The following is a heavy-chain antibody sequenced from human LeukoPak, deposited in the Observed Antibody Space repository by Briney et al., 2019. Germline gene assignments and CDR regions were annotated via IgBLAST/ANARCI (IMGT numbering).Heavy chain of an antibody. V-gene: IGHV4-39*01. J-gene: IGHJ4*02. CDR3: ARGYVEMATSLFDY. CDR1: GGSLSSSGYY. Sequence: SETLSLTCTVSGGSLSSSGYYWGWIRQPPGKGLEWIGTIYYSGSTYYNPSLKSRVTISVDTSKNQFSLKLSSVTAADTAVYYCARGYVEMATSLFDYWGQGTLVTVSS. D-gene: IGHD5-24*01. CDR2: IYYSGST.